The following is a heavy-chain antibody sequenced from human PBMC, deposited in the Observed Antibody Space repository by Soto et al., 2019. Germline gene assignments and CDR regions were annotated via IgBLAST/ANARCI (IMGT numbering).Heavy chain of an antibody. CDR3: ARDERRYCSGGSCYHAFDI. CDR2: IIPILGIA. J-gene: IGHJ3*02. D-gene: IGHD2-15*01. Sequence: QVQLVHSGAEVKKPGSSVKVSCKASGGTFSSYTISWVRQAPGQGLEWMGRIIPILGIANYAQKFQGRVTITADKSTSTAYMELSSLRSEDTAVYYCARDERRYCSGGSCYHAFDIWGQGTMVTVSS. CDR1: GGTFSSYT. V-gene: IGHV1-69*04.